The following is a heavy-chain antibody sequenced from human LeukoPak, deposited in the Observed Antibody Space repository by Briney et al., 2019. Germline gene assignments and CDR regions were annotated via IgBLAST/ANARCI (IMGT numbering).Heavy chain of an antibody. CDR1: GFTFSSYW. J-gene: IGHJ4*02. Sequence: GGSLRLSCAASGFTFSSYWMSWVRQTPGKGLEWVANINQDGSGKYYVDSVKGRFTISRDNAKNSLYLQMNSLRAEDTAVYHCARDTRLRTAEDWGQGTLVTVSS. CDR3: ARDTRLRTAED. V-gene: IGHV3-7*01. D-gene: IGHD3-16*01. CDR2: INQDGSGK.